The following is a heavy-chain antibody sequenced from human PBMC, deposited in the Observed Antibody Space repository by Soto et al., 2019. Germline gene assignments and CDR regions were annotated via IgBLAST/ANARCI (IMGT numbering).Heavy chain of an antibody. Sequence: QPXGSLRPTCLASGFTFSSYGMSWVRQAPGKGLEWVAGISGISGRTDYADSVKGRFTISRDNSNNILYLQLNSLRAEDTAIYYCEKHRKYRAYYYPMDVWGQGAKVTVYS. CDR2: ISGISGRT. CDR3: EKHRKYRAYYYPMDV. D-gene: IGHD5-18*01. V-gene: IGHV3-23*01. CDR1: GFTFSSYG. J-gene: IGHJ6*02.